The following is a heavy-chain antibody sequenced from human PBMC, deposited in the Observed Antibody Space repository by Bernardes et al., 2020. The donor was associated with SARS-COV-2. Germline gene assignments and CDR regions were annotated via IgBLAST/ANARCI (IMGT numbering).Heavy chain of an antibody. V-gene: IGHV3-74*01. J-gene: IGHJ5*02. D-gene: IGHD2-8*01. CDR2: INTDGSTT. CDR3: ARDLGYFTNCVCSA. Sequence: GGSLRLSCTASEFTFSSSCMHWVRQAPGRGLGWVSRINTDGSTTNYADSVKGRFTISRDNAKNTLYLQMNSLRAEDTAVFYCARDLGYFTNCVCSAWGQGTLVTVSS. CDR1: EFTFSSSC.